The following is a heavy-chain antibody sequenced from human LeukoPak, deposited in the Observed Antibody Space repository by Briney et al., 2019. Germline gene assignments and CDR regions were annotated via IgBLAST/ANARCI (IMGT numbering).Heavy chain of an antibody. V-gene: IGHV1-69*05. CDR1: GGTFSSYA. CDR3: ARDPFPDGDLSPFDY. D-gene: IGHD4-17*01. Sequence: SVKVSCKASGGTFSSYAISWVRQAPGQGLEWMGGIIPIFGTANYAQKFQGRVTITTDESTSTAYMELSSLRSEDTAVYYCARDPFPDGDLSPFDYWGQGTLVTVSS. CDR2: IIPIFGTA. J-gene: IGHJ4*02.